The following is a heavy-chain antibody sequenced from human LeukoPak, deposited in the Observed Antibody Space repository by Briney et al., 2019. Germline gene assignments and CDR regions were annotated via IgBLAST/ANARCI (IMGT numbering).Heavy chain of an antibody. V-gene: IGHV5-51*01. D-gene: IGHD3-10*01. CDR3: ARQLKDYYGSGNSLRAFDI. CDR2: IFPDDSET. CDR1: GYSFTNYW. Sequence: GESLKISCKGSGYSFTNYWIGWVRQTPGEGLEWMGIIFPDDSETRYSPSFRGQVTFSVDKSTTTASLQWNSLEPSDTAIYYCARQLKDYYGSGNSLRAFDIWGQGTMVTVSS. J-gene: IGHJ3*02.